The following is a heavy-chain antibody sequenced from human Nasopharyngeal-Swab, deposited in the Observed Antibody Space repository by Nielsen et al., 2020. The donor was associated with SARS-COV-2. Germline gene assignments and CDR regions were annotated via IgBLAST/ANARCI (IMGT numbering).Heavy chain of an antibody. V-gene: IGHV1-18*01. CDR3: ARGRDASGSSFDY. CDR1: GYTFSKYD. D-gene: IGHD3-10*01. Sequence: ASVKVSCKASGYTFSKYDMNWVRHAPGQGLEWMGWISPYNGQAIYAQIFQGRVTLTTDTSSSTAYMELRSLRSDDSALYFCARGRDASGSSFDYWGQGTLVTVSS. CDR2: ISPYNGQA. J-gene: IGHJ4*02.